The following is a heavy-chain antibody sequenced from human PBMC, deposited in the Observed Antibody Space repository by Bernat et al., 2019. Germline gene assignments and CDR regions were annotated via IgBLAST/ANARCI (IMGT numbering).Heavy chain of an antibody. CDR1: GFTFDDYA. J-gene: IGHJ6*02. D-gene: IGHD1-26*01. Sequence: EVQLVESGGGLVQPGRSLRLSCAASGFTFDDYAMHWVRQAPGKGLEWVSGISWNSGSIGCADSVNGRFTISRDNAKNSLYLQMNSLRAEDTALYYCAKDKAYRGYYYGMDVWGQGTTVTVSS. V-gene: IGHV3-9*01. CDR2: ISWNSGSI. CDR3: AKDKAYRGYYYGMDV.